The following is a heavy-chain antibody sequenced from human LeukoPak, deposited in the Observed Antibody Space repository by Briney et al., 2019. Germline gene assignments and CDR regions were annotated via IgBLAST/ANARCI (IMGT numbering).Heavy chain of an antibody. CDR1: GSTFSSYS. J-gene: IGHJ4*02. V-gene: IGHV3-21*01. D-gene: IGHD2-2*01. Sequence: GGSLRLSCAASGSTFSSYSMNWVRQAPGKGLEWVSSISSSDHIAYADSVKGRFTISRDNAKNALYLQVNSLRAEDTAVYYCARGVVPAAFDYWGQGTLVTVSS. CDR2: ISSSDHI. CDR3: ARGVVPAAFDY.